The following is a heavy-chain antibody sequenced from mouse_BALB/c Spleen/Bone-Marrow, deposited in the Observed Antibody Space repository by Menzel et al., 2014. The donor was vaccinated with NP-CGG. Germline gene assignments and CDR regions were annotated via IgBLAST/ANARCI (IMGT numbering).Heavy chain of an antibody. CDR3: ARGYSNNYAMDY. V-gene: IGHV1S137*01. CDR2: INTYFGDI. CDR1: GYTFTDYA. J-gene: IGHJ4*01. D-gene: IGHD2-5*01. Sequence: QVQLQQSGAELVRPGVSAKISCKGSGYTFTDYAMHWVKQSHAESLEWIGVINTYFGDISYNLKFKGKATLAVDKTSRTVYMELARLTAEDSAIYYCARGYSNNYAMDYWGQGTSVTVSS.